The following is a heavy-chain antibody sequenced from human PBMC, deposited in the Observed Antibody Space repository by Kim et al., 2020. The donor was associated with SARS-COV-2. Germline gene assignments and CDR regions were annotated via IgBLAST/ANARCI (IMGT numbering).Heavy chain of an antibody. D-gene: IGHD3-10*01. CDR3: AKEPPEYGYYFDY. V-gene: IGHV3-23*01. CDR1: GFPFSSYA. J-gene: IGHJ4*02. Sequence: LSLTCASSGFPFSSYAMSWVRQAPGKGLEWVSAISGSGGSTYYADSVKGRFTISRDNSKNTLYLQMNSLRAEDTAVYYCAKEPPEYGYYFDYWGQGTLVTVSS. CDR2: ISGSGGST.